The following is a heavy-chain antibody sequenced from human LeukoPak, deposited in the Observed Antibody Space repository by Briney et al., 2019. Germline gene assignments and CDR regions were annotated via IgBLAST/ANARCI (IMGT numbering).Heavy chain of an antibody. Sequence: GASVKVSCKASGYTFTSYGISWVRQAPGQGLEWMGWISAYNGNTNYAQKLQGRVTMTTDTSTSTAYMELRSPRSDDTAVYYCARGPPRVVPAAKFYFDYWGQGTLVTVSS. V-gene: IGHV1-18*01. CDR1: GYTFTSYG. CDR3: ARGPPRVVPAAKFYFDY. D-gene: IGHD2-2*01. CDR2: ISAYNGNT. J-gene: IGHJ4*02.